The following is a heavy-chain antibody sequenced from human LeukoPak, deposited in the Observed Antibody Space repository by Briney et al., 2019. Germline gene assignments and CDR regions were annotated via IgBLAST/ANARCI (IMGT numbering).Heavy chain of an antibody. CDR1: GYTFTSYY. V-gene: IGHV1-46*01. D-gene: IGHD3-9*01. J-gene: IGHJ5*02. CDR2: INPSGGST. CDR3: ARDYLRGYDILTGAASWFDP. Sequence: GASVKVSCKASGYTFTSYYMHWVRQAPGQGLEWRGIINPSGGSTSYAQKFQGRVTMTRDTSTSTVYMELSSLRSEDTAVYYCARDYLRGYDILTGAASWFDPWGQGTLVTVSS.